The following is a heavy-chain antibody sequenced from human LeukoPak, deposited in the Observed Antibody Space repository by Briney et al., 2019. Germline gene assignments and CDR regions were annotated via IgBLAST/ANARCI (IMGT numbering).Heavy chain of an antibody. Sequence: GESLKISCKGFGYNFTSYWISWVRQMPGKGLEWMGRVDPSDSYINYSPSFRGHATISADKSITTAYLQWSSLRASDTAMYYCARLRDGSIDYWGQGSLVTVSS. CDR3: ARLRDGSIDY. V-gene: IGHV5-10-1*01. CDR1: GYNFTSYW. CDR2: VDPSDSYI. J-gene: IGHJ4*02.